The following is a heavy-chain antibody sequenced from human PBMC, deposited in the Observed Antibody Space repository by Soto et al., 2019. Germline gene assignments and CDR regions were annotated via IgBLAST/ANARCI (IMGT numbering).Heavy chain of an antibody. V-gene: IGHV1-3*01. CDR3: ARDWGYYDSSGYSDGDY. Sequence: QVQLVQSGAEVKKPGASVKVSCKASGYTFTSYAMHWVRQAPGQRLEWMGWINAGNGNTKYAQKFQGRVTITRDTSASTAYMELSRLRSEDTAVYYCARDWGYYDSSGYSDGDYWGQGTLVTVSS. CDR2: INAGNGNT. CDR1: GYTFTSYA. D-gene: IGHD3-22*01. J-gene: IGHJ4*02.